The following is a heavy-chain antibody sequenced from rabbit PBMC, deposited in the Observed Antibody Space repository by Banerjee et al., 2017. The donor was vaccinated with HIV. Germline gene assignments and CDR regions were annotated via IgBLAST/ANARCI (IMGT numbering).Heavy chain of an antibody. V-gene: IGHV1S40*01. CDR1: GFSYSGGYE. J-gene: IGHJ4*01. Sequence: SLEESGGDLVKPGASLTLTCKASGFSYSGGYEICMARQAPGEGLEWIAFFYTGQGCTYYASWARGRFAISNTSSTTVTLQMTSLTGADTATYFCARDITAYDYFNLWDPGSLVTDS. CDR3: ARDITAYDYFNL. CDR2: FYTGQGCT. D-gene: IGHD1-1*01.